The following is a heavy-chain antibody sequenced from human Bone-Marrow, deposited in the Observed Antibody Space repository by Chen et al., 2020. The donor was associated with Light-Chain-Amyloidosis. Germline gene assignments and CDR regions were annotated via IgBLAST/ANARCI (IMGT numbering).Heavy chain of an antibody. V-gene: IGHV3-48*01. J-gene: IGHJ4*02. D-gene: IGHD6-13*01. Sequence: VNLVESGGGVVQPGGSLRLSCEVSGFTFSSYGMHWVRQVPGKGLEWISYIGWRSDVIFYADSVKGRFTISRDNVQNSLYLQMNSLRVEDTGLYYCTRDSGEAAADDYWGQGTLVTVSA. CDR2: IGWRSDVI. CDR3: TRDSGEAAADDY. CDR1: GFTFSSYG.